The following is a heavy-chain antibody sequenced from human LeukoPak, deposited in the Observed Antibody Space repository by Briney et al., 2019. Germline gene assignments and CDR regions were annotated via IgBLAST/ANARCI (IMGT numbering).Heavy chain of an antibody. CDR1: GYSISSGYY. J-gene: IGHJ3*02. V-gene: IGHV4-38-2*01. CDR3: ASLIAPIYCSSTSCHTGHAFDI. D-gene: IGHD2-2*02. Sequence: SETLSLTCAVSGYSISSGYYWGWIRQPPGKGLEWIGSTYHSGSTYYNPSLKSRVTISVDTSKNQFSLKLSSVTAADTAVYYCASLIAPIYCSSTSCHTGHAFDIWGQGTMVTVSS. CDR2: TYHSGST.